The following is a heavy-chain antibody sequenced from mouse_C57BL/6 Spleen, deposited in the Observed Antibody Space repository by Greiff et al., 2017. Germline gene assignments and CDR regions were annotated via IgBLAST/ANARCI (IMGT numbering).Heavy chain of an antibody. CDR3: ARDDGPYYYAMDD. V-gene: IGHV1-53*01. CDR1: GYTFPSYW. CDR2: INPSNGGT. Sequence: QVQLQQPGTELVKPGASVKLSCTASGYTFPSYWMHWVKPRPGPGLSWIGNINPSNGGTHYNEKFKIKATLTVAKSSSTASLQLSSLTSEDSAVYYCARDDGPYYYAMDDWGQGTSVTVSS. D-gene: IGHD2-3*01. J-gene: IGHJ4*01.